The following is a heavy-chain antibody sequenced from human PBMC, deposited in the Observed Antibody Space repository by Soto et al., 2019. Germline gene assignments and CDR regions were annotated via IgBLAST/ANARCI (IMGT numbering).Heavy chain of an antibody. J-gene: IGHJ4*02. D-gene: IGHD6-6*01. CDR3: ARKGEQLVFDY. V-gene: IGHV4-34*01. CDR2: INHSGST. CDR1: AGSFSGYY. Sequence: SEPRSLHCSLYAGSFSGYYCSWIRQPPGKGLEWIGEINHSGSTNYNPSLKSRVTISVDTSKNQFSLKLSSVTAADTAVYYCARKGEQLVFDYWGQGNLVTGSS.